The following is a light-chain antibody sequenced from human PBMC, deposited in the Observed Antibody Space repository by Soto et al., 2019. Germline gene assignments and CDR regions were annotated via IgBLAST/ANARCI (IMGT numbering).Light chain of an antibody. Sequence: EIVLTQSPGSLSLSPGQRATLSCRASQSVDTTFFAWYQKKPGQAPRLLIYGASKRATGIPDRFSGSGSGTYFPLIISRLEPEDVALYDCQQYMSSVTFGQGTKVEIK. CDR3: QQYMSSVT. CDR2: GAS. V-gene: IGKV3-20*01. J-gene: IGKJ1*01. CDR1: QSVDTTF.